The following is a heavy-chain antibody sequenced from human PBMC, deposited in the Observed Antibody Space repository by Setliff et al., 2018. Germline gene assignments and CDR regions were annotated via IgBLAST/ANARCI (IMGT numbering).Heavy chain of an antibody. V-gene: IGHV4-38-2*02. CDR1: GYSISSGYI. Sequence: SETLSLTCTVSGYSISSGYIWGWIRQPPGKGLEWVGNIGHSGNTYYNPSLRSRVTISLDTSKDQFSLKLSSVTAADTAVYYCARGSSGWYSGAFDIWGQGTMVTVSS. CDR3: ARGSSGWYSGAFDI. J-gene: IGHJ3*02. D-gene: IGHD6-19*01. CDR2: IGHSGNT.